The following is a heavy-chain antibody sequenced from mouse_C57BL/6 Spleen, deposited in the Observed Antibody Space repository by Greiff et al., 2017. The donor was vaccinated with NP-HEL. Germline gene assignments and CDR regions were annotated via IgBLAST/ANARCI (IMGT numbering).Heavy chain of an antibody. CDR1: GFTFSDYG. J-gene: IGHJ2*01. V-gene: IGHV5-17*01. CDR2: ISSGSSTI. Sequence: EVKVVESGGGLVKPGGSLKLSCAVSGFTFSDYGMHWVRQAPEKGLEWVAYISSGSSTIYYADKVKGRFTIARDNAKNTLILQITSLRSEDTAMYYCARGLYFDYWGQGTTLTVSS. CDR3: ARGLYFDY.